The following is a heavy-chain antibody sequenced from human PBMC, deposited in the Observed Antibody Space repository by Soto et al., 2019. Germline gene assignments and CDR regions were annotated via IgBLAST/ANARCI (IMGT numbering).Heavy chain of an antibody. D-gene: IGHD3-10*01. CDR1: GFTFSSYG. J-gene: IGHJ6*02. CDR3: AKDSYGSGSYFDYYYGMDV. V-gene: IGHV3-30*18. Sequence: PGGSLRLSCAASGFTFSSYGMHWVRQAPGKGLEWVAVISYDGSNKYYADSVKGRFTISRDNSKNTLYLQMNSLRAEDTAVYYCAKDSYGSGSYFDYYYGMDVWGQGTTVTVSS. CDR2: ISYDGSNK.